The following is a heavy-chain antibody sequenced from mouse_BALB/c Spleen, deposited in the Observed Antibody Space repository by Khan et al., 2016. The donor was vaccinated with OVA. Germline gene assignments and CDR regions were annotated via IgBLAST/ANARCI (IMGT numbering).Heavy chain of an antibody. CDR1: GYTFTSYY. D-gene: IGHD2-13*01. V-gene: IGHV1S81*02. J-gene: IGHJ3*01. CDR3: ARSGYGDAMDY. CDR2: INPNNGVS. Sequence: QVQLQQSGAELVKPGASVKISCKASGYTFTSYYLYWLNQRPGQGLEWIGGINPNNGVSHFNEKFKNKSTMTVDSSSSTDYLQLNSLSSEDTAVYDCARSGYGDAMDYWGQGTLVTVSA.